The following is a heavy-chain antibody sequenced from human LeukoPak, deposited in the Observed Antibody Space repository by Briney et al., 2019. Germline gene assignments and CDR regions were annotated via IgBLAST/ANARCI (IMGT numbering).Heavy chain of an antibody. CDR3: ARSYSYGLWVPFDY. Sequence: KPGGSLGLSCAASGFPFSTYSMHWVRQAPEKGLEWVSSITSSSTNIYYADSVKGRFIISRDNAKNSLYLQMNSLRAEDTAVYYCARSYSYGLWVPFDYWGQGTLVTVSS. V-gene: IGHV3-21*01. CDR2: ITSSSTNI. D-gene: IGHD5-18*01. J-gene: IGHJ4*02. CDR1: GFPFSTYS.